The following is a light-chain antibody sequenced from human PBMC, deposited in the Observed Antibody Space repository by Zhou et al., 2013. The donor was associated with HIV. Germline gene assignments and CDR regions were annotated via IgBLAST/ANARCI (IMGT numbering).Light chain of an antibody. CDR1: QSLSSRY. J-gene: IGKJ1*01. V-gene: IGKV3-11*01. Sequence: EIVLTQSPGTLSLSPGERATLSCRASQSLSSRYLAWYQQKPGQAPRLLIYDASNRATGIPARFSGSGSGTDFTLTISSLEPEDFAVYYCQQRNNWPMTFGQGTKVEIK. CDR3: QQRNNWPMT. CDR2: DAS.